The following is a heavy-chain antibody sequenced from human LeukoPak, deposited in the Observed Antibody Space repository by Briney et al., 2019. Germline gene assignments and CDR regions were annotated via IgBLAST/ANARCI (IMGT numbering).Heavy chain of an antibody. CDR1: GDSISSYY. D-gene: IGHD5-12*01. V-gene: IGHV4-4*09. J-gene: IGHJ4*02. Sequence: SETLSLTCTVSGDSISSYYWSWIRQPPGKGLEWIGYIYTSGGTNYNPSLKSRVTISVDTSKNQFSLKLSSVTAADTAVYYCARVMVATITFDYWGQGTLVTVSS. CDR3: ARVMVATITFDY. CDR2: IYTSGGT.